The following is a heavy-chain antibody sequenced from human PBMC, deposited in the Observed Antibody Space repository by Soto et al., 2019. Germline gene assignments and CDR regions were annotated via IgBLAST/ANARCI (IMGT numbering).Heavy chain of an antibody. CDR3: ASTPYDYIWGSYPRAFDI. V-gene: IGHV4-59*01. CDR2: IYYSGST. CDR1: GGSISSYY. Sequence: SETLSLTCTVSGGSISSYYWSWIRQPPGKGLERIGYIYYSGSTNYNPSLKSRVTISVDTSKNHFSLKLSSVTAADTAVYYCASTPYDYIWGSYPRAFDIWGQGTMVTVSS. J-gene: IGHJ3*02. D-gene: IGHD3-16*02.